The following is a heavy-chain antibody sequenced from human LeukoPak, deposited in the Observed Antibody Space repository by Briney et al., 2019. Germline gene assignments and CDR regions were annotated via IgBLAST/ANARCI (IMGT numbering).Heavy chain of an antibody. CDR1: DGSISSGSYY. J-gene: IGHJ6*02. V-gene: IGHV4-61*02. CDR3: ASTTVTTDYYYGMDV. Sequence: PSETLSLTCTVSDGSISSGSYYWSWIRQPAGKGLGWIGRIYTSGSTNYNPSLKSRVTISVDTSKNQFSLKLSSVTAADTAVYYCASTTVTTDYYYGMDVWGQGTTVTVSS. D-gene: IGHD4-17*01. CDR2: IYTSGST.